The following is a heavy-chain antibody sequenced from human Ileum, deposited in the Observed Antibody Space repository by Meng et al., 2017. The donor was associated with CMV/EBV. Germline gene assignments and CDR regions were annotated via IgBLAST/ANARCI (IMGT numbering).Heavy chain of an antibody. CDR2: IYTSGST. CDR1: GGSLGGGYY. Sequence: QGRLQGSGPGLVKPSQTLSLTCTVSGGSLGGGYYGNWIRQPAGKGLEWIGRIYTSGSTNYNPSLKSRFTISVGTSKNQFSLNLTSVTAADTAVYYCARDSAWLIDQWGQGTLVTVSS. V-gene: IGHV4-61*02. CDR3: ARDSAWLIDQ. D-gene: IGHD6-19*01. J-gene: IGHJ4*02.